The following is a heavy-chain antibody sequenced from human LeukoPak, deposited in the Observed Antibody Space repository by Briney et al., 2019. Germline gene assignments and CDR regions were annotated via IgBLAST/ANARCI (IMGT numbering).Heavy chain of an antibody. CDR2: INWNGGST. CDR1: GFTFDDHG. D-gene: IGHD5-18*01. V-gene: IGHV3-20*01. J-gene: IGHJ4*02. Sequence: PGGSLRLSCAASGFTFDDHGMNWVRQAPGKGLEWVSGINWNGGSTFYADSVKGRFTISRDNAKNALYLQMNSLTAEDTALYHCARDRSYGSFDYWGQGTLVTVSS. CDR3: ARDRSYGSFDY.